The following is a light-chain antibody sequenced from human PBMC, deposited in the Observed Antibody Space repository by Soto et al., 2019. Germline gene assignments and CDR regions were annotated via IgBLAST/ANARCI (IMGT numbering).Light chain of an antibody. CDR1: SSDVGGYNY. J-gene: IGLJ1*01. CDR3: TSYTSSNTHV. Sequence: QSALTQPASVSGSPGQSITISCTGTSSDVGGYNYVFWLQQHPGKVPKLIIYDVSSRPSGVSNRFSGSKSGNTASLTISGLQAEDEADYYCTSYTSSNTHVFGGGTKLTVL. V-gene: IGLV2-14*01. CDR2: DVS.